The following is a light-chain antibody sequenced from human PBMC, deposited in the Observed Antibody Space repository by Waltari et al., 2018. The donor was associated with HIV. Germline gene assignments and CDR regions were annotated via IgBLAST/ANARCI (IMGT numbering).Light chain of an antibody. Sequence: QSALTPPPSASGSPGQSVTISCTGTSSDAGRSTYVSWYQQHPGKAPKLMIYEVNKRPSGVPERCSGSKSVNTASLTVSGLQADDEADYYCNSYAGSNNWVFGGGTKLTVL. CDR1: SSDAGRSTY. CDR2: EVN. CDR3: NSYAGSNNWV. J-gene: IGLJ3*02. V-gene: IGLV2-8*01.